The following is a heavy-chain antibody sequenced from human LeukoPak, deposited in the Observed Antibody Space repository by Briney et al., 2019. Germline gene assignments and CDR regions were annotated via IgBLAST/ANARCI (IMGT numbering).Heavy chain of an antibody. CDR2: INPIFGTA. CDR1: GCTFSSYA. J-gene: IGHJ6*03. CDR3: ARVVCSGGSCYLDGDYYYYMDF. Sequence: AVKVSCKASGCTFSSYAFSWVRQAPGQGLEWVGGINPIFGTANYAQKFQGRVTITTDESTSTAYMELSSLKSEDTAVYYCARVVCSGGSCYLDGDYYYYMDFWGKGTTVTVSS. D-gene: IGHD2-15*01. V-gene: IGHV1-69*05.